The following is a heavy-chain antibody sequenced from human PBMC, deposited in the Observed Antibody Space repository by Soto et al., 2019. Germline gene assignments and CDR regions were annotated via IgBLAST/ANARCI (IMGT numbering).Heavy chain of an antibody. V-gene: IGHV4-39*01. Sequence: SETLSLTCTVSGGSISSSSYYWGWIRQPPGKGLEWIGSIYYSGSTYYNPSLKSRVTISVDTSKNQFSLKLSSVTAADTAVYYCARDIVVVVAAVDYFDYWGQGTLVTVSS. D-gene: IGHD2-15*01. J-gene: IGHJ4*02. CDR1: GGSISSSSYY. CDR3: ARDIVVVVAAVDYFDY. CDR2: IYYSGST.